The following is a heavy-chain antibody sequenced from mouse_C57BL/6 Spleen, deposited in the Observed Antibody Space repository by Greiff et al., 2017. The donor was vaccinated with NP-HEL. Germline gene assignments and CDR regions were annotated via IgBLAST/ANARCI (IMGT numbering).Heavy chain of an antibody. V-gene: IGHV1-26*01. CDR3: ARWDGYFAY. Sequence: EVQLQQSGPELVKPGASVKISCKASGYTFTDYYMNWVKQSHGKSLEWIGDINPNNGGTSYNQKFKGKATLTVDKSSSTAYMELRSLTSEDSAVYYCARWDGYFAYWGQGTLVTVSA. CDR1: GYTFTDYY. D-gene: IGHD2-3*01. J-gene: IGHJ3*01. CDR2: INPNNGGT.